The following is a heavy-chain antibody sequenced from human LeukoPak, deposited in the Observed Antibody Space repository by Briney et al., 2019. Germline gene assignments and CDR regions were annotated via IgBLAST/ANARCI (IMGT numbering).Heavy chain of an antibody. CDR1: GGSISSYY. Sequence: SETLSLTCTVSGGSISSYYWSWIRQPPGKGLEWIGYIYYSGSTNYNPSLKSRVTISVDTSKNQFSLKLSSVTAADTAVYYCARGSAGYYYYMDVWGKGTTVTISS. CDR3: ARGSAGYYYYMDV. J-gene: IGHJ6*03. CDR2: IYYSGST. V-gene: IGHV4-59*01.